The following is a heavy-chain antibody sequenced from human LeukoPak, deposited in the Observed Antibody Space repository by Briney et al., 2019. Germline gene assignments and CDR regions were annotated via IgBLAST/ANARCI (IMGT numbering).Heavy chain of an antibody. J-gene: IGHJ4*02. CDR3: ASGRSYWYHLDY. CDR1: AFTASSNF. V-gene: IGHV3-53*04. Sequence: GGSLRLSCAASAFTASSNFMTWVRQAPRKGLEWVSLIYAGGGTYYADSVQGRFSISRHLSKNTVDLQMNSLRLEDTAVYYCASGRSYWYHLDYWGRGTLVTVSS. CDR2: IYAGGGT. D-gene: IGHD2-8*02.